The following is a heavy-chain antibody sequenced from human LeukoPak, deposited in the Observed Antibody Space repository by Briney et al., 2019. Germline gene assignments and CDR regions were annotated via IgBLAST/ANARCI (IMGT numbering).Heavy chain of an antibody. V-gene: IGHV4-61*02. Sequence: PSETLSLTCTVSGGSITIGSDFWSWVRQPAGKGLEWIGRDNTSGIIKYNPSLKSRVTISIDMSKNQFSLRLISVTAEDTALYYCAREWSHWGHGTLVTVSS. J-gene: IGHJ4*01. D-gene: IGHD1-26*01. CDR1: GGSITIGSDF. CDR2: DNTSGII. CDR3: AREWSH.